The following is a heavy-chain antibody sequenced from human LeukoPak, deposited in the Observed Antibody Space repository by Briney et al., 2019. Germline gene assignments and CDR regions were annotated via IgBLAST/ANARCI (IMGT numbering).Heavy chain of an antibody. CDR1: GYTFTGYY. D-gene: IGHD3-16*02. CDR2: INPNSGGT. CDR3: ARSDYVWGSYRPHPFDY. Sequence: ASVKVSCKASGYTFTGYYMHWVRQAPGQGLEWMGRINPNSGGTNYAQKFQGRVTMTRDTSISTAYMELSRLRSDDTAVYYCARSDYVWGSYRPHPFDYWDQGTLVTVSS. J-gene: IGHJ4*02. V-gene: IGHV1-2*06.